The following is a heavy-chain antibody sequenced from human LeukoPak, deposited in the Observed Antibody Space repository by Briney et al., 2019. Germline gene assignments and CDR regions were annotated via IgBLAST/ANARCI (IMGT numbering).Heavy chain of an antibody. CDR2: INSDGGEI. CDR3: AKGEINAFGPPWDAFDI. Sequence: GGSLRLSCAASGFTFSSYWMHWVRQAPGKGLVWVSRINSDGGEISYADSVNGRFTISRDNAKHTLYLQMNSLRAEDTAVYYCAKGEINAFGPPWDAFDIWGQGTMVTVSS. D-gene: IGHD3/OR15-3a*01. CDR1: GFTFSSYW. V-gene: IGHV3-74*01. J-gene: IGHJ3*02.